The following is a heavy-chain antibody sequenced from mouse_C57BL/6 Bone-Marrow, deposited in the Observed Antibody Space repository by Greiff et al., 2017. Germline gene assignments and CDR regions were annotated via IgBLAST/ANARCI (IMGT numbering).Heavy chain of an antibody. V-gene: IGHV1-81*01. CDR1: GYTFTSYG. J-gene: IGHJ2*01. Sequence: ESGAELARPGASVKLSCKASGYTFTSYGISWVKQRTGQGLEWIGEIYPRSGNTYYNEKFKGKATLTADKSSSTAYMELRSLTSEDSAVYFCARHYSNPFDYWGQGTTLTVSS. CDR2: IYPRSGNT. D-gene: IGHD2-5*01. CDR3: ARHYSNPFDY.